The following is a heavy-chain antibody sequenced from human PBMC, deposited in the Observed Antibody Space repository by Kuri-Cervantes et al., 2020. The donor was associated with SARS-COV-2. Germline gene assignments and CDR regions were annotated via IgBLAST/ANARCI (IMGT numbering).Heavy chain of an antibody. J-gene: IGHJ4*02. CDR2: IYYSGST. V-gene: IGHV4-39*01. CDR1: GGSISSSSYY. D-gene: IGHD3-10*01. CDR3: ARLAGGGY. Sequence: SETLSLTCTVSGGSISSSSYYWGWIRQPPGKGLEWIGSIYYSGSTYYNPSLKSRVTISVDTSKNQFSLKLSSVTAADTAVYYCARLAGGGYWGQGTLVTVSS.